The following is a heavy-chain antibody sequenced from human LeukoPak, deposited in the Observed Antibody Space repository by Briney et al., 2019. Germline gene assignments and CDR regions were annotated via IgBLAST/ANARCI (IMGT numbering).Heavy chain of an antibody. J-gene: IGHJ3*02. CDR3: AKRVSGGI. Sequence: HPGASLRLSCAASGFTFSSYAMSWVRQAPGKGLEWVSGISGSGGSTYYPDSVKGRFTTSRDNSKNTLYLQMNSLRAEDTAVYYCAKRVSGGIWGQGTMVTVSP. CDR1: GFTFSSYA. CDR2: ISGSGGST. V-gene: IGHV3-23*01. D-gene: IGHD2-15*01.